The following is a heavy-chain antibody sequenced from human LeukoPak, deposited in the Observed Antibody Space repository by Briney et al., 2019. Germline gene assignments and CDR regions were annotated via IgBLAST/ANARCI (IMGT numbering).Heavy chain of an antibody. D-gene: IGHD3-22*01. V-gene: IGHV4-59*01. J-gene: IGHJ4*02. CDR2: IYYSGST. CDR3: ARATLPYDSSGYYYVEQRVVFDY. Sequence: PSETLSLTCTVSGGSISSYYWSWIRQPPGKGLEWIGYIYYSGSTNYNPSLKSRVTISVDTSKNQFSLKLSSVTAADTAVYYCARATLPYDSSGYYYVEQRVVFDYWGQGTLVTVSS. CDR1: GGSISSYY.